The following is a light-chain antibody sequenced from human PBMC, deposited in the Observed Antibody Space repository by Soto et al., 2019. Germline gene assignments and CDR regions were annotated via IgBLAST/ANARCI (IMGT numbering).Light chain of an antibody. V-gene: IGKV3-15*01. CDR1: QSVSSN. Sequence: EIVMTQSPATLSVSPGERATLSCRASQSVSSNLAWYQQKPGQAPRLLIYGASTRATGIPARFSGSGSGTEFTLTISSLQSEDFAVYYCQQYNNWPWMFGQGTKV. CDR3: QQYNNWPWM. CDR2: GAS. J-gene: IGKJ1*01.